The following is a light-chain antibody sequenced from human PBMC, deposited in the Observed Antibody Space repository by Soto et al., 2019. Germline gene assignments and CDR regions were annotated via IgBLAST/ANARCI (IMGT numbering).Light chain of an antibody. V-gene: IGLV3-21*02. Sequence: SYELTQPPSVSVAPGQTARITCGGNNSGSKSVHWYQQKPGQAPVMVIYDDRDRPSGIPERFSGSNSGNTATLTISRVEAGDEADYYCQVWDRSSDHYVFGTGTQLTVL. J-gene: IGLJ6*01. CDR2: DDR. CDR1: NSGSKS. CDR3: QVWDRSSDHYV.